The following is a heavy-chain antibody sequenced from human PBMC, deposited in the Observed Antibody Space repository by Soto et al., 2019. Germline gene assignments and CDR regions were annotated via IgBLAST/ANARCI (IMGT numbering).Heavy chain of an antibody. D-gene: IGHD3-10*01. CDR3: ARHGDTMVRGVIMPYYSYGMDV. Sequence: PGESLKISCNGSGYSFTSYWIGWVRQMPGKGLEWMGILYPDASSTRHRPSSQGHVTISADKSISTAYLQWSSLKASDTAMYYCARHGDTMVRGVIMPYYSYGMDVWGQGTKVNAS. CDR1: GYSFTSYW. CDR2: LYPDASST. J-gene: IGHJ6*02. V-gene: IGHV5-51*01.